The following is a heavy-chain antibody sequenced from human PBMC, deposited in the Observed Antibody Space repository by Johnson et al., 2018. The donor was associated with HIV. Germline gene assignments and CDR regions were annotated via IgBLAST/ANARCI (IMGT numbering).Heavy chain of an antibody. J-gene: IGHJ3*01. CDR3: ARLTTSSRQGSTMTVVGVAAFDL. CDR1: GFTVSSNY. V-gene: IGHV3-53*01. Sequence: VQLVESGGGLIQPGGSLRLSCAASGFTVSSNYMSWVRQAPGKGLEWVSVIYSGGSTYYADSVKGRFTISRDNSKNTLYLQMKSLRADDTALYYCARLTTSSRQGSTMTVVGVAAFDLWGQGTMVTVSS. CDR2: IYSGGST. D-gene: IGHD1-1*01.